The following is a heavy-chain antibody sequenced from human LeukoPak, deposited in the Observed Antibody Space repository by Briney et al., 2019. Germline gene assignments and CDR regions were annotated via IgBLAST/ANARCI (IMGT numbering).Heavy chain of an antibody. J-gene: IGHJ4*02. CDR3: ARDLRTGSFLGY. CDR1: GFTFSDYD. CDR2: ISYDGSDSNK. V-gene: IGHV3-30*03. Sequence: GGSLRLSYAASGFTFSDYDMHWVRQAPGKGLEWVALISYDGSDSNKYYADSVKGRFTISRDNNKNTLYLQMNSLRADDTAVYYCARDLRTGSFLGYWGQGALVTVSS. D-gene: IGHD1-26*01.